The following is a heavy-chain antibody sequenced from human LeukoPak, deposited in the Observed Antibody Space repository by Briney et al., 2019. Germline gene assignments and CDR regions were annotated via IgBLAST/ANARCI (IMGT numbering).Heavy chain of an antibody. Sequence: ASVKVSCKASGYTXTGYHMHWVRQAPGQGLEWMGWINPNSGGTNYAQKFQGRVTMTRDTSISTAYMELSRLRSDDTAVYYCARDYFDWLLAQSPYYGMDVWGQGTTVTVSS. CDR1: GYTXTGYH. CDR3: ARDYFDWLLAQSPYYGMDV. CDR2: INPNSGGT. V-gene: IGHV1-2*02. D-gene: IGHD3-9*01. J-gene: IGHJ6*02.